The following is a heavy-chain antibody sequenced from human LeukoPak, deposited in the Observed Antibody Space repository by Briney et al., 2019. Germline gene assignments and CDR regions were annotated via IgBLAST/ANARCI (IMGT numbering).Heavy chain of an antibody. V-gene: IGHV4-4*07. CDR1: GDSISYFY. D-gene: IGHD5-12*01. CDR2: ISGSGST. Sequence: SETLSLTCSVSGDSISYFYWSWIRQAAGKGLEWIGRISGSGSTDYNASLKSRVTMSVDTSKNQFSLKLSSVTAADTAVYYCARQSAGYSGYLDDFDYWGQGTLVTVSS. CDR3: ARQSAGYSGYLDDFDY. J-gene: IGHJ4*02.